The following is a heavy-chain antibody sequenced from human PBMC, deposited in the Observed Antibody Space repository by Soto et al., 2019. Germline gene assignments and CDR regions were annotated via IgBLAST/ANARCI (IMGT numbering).Heavy chain of an antibody. CDR2: IVPLLGIV. CDR1: GGTFISYT. D-gene: IGHD2-2*01. CDR3: AREGGRVIVVPAAMRDDAFDI. V-gene: IGHV1-69*08. J-gene: IGHJ3*02. Sequence: QFQLVQSGAEVKKPGSSVKVSCQASGGTFISYTIGWVRQAPGQGLEWMGRIVPLLGIVDIAQRFQGRLTITAEKSTRTTYMELSSLRSEDTAVYYCAREGGRVIVVPAAMRDDAFDIWGQGTLVTVSS.